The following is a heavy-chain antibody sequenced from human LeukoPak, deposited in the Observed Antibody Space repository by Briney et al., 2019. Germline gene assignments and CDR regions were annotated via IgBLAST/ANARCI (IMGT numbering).Heavy chain of an antibody. D-gene: IGHD6-13*01. V-gene: IGHV1-2*02. CDR3: ARVSPYSSSWYWEDY. CDR2: INPNSGGT. J-gene: IGHJ4*02. CDR1: GYTFTGYY. Sequence: ASVKVSCKASGYTFTGYYMHWVRQAPGKGLEWMGWINPNSGGTNYAKTVQGRVTMTRDTSISTAYMELSRLRSDDTAVYYCARVSPYSSSWYWEDYWGQGTLVTVCS.